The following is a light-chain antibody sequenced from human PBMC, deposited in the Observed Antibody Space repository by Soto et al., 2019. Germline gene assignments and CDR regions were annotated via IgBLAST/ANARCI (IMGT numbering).Light chain of an antibody. Sequence: QSALTQPASVSGSPGQSITMSCTGTNSDVGGYERVSWYQQHAGRAPKLIIHDVSNRPSGISGRFSGSKFGNTASLTISGLQAEDEADYYCSSYTSRSLYVFGTGTKVTVL. CDR3: SSYTSRSLYV. V-gene: IGLV2-14*03. CDR1: NSDVGGYER. J-gene: IGLJ1*01. CDR2: DVS.